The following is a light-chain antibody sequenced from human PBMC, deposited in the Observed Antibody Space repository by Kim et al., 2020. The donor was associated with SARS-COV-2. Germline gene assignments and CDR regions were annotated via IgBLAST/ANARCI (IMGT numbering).Light chain of an antibody. J-gene: IGKJ5*01. CDR2: DSF. V-gene: IGKV3-11*01. CDR1: ESVW. Sequence: EVVLTQSPATLSLSPGERATLSCRASESVWLAWYQQKPGQAPRLVIDDSFKRATGIPARFSGSGSGTDGSASGTDFTLTISDLEPEDFATYYCQQRSGRPPITFGQGTRLEIK. CDR3: QQRSGRPPIT.